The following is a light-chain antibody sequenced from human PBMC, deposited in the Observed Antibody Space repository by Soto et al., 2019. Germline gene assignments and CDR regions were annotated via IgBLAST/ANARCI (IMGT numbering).Light chain of an antibody. CDR1: QGISSY. Sequence: DIPLTQSPSTLSASLSDRVHIXGQASQGISSYLAWYQQKPGKAPKLLIYATSTLQSGVPSRFSGSGSGTDFTLTITDLQPEDFASYFCQQTYDLPRTFGQGTKVDIK. CDR2: ATS. V-gene: IGKV1-39*01. J-gene: IGKJ1*01. CDR3: QQTYDLPRT.